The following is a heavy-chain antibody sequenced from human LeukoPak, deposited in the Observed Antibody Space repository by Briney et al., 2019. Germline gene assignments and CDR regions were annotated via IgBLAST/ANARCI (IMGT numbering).Heavy chain of an antibody. Sequence: ASVKVSCKASGYTFTGYYMHWVRQAPGQGLEWMGRINPNSGGTNYAQKFQGRVTMTRDTSISAAYMELSRLRSDDTAVYYCALGVGYYDSSGYTAYNWFDPWGQGTLVTVSS. J-gene: IGHJ5*02. CDR3: ALGVGYYDSSGYTAYNWFDP. CDR1: GYTFTGYY. V-gene: IGHV1-2*06. D-gene: IGHD3-22*01. CDR2: INPNSGGT.